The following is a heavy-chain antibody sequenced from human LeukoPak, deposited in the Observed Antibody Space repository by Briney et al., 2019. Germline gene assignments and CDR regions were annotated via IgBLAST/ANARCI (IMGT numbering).Heavy chain of an antibody. D-gene: IGHD6-25*01. J-gene: IGHJ3*02. V-gene: IGHV1-69*10. CDR3: ARDRRGGDAFDI. CDR1: GGTFSSYA. Sequence: SVKVSCKASGGTFSSYAISWVRQAPGQGLEWMGGIIPTFDIANYAQKFQGRVTISADKSTSTDYMELSSLRSEDTAMYYCARDRRGGDAFDIWGQGTMVTVSS. CDR2: IIPTFDIA.